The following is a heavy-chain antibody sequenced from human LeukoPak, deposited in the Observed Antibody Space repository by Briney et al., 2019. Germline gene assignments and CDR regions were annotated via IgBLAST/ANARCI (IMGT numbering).Heavy chain of an antibody. D-gene: IGHD2/OR15-2a*01. CDR2: ISTSSSTI. J-gene: IGHJ4*02. V-gene: IGHV3-48*01. CDR3: ARGQFLIDY. CDR1: GFTFSTYT. Sequence: GGSLRLSCAASGFTFSTYTMNWVRQAPGKGLEWISYISTSSSTIYYADSVKGRFTISRDNAKNSLFPQMNSLRAEDTAIYYCARGQFLIDYWGQGTLVTVSS.